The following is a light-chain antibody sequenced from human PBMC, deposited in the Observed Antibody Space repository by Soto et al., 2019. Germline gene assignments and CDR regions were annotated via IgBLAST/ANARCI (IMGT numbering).Light chain of an antibody. J-gene: IGKJ2*01. CDR2: DDS. V-gene: IGKV1-5*01. CDR3: QQYTTYPYT. Sequence: DIQMTQSPSTLSASVGDRVTITCRASQSVTNWLAWYQQKPGKAPNLLIYDDSRLQTGIPSRFSGSGSGTEFTLTISSLQPDYFATYHCQQYTTYPYTLGQWTKLESK. CDR1: QSVTNW.